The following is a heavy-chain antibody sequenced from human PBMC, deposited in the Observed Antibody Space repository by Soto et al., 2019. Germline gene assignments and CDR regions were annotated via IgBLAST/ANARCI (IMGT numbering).Heavy chain of an antibody. CDR3: TRHGSGDYFLFDL. CDR2: ASPDGTST. CDR1: GFTFSSFW. J-gene: IGHJ5*02. V-gene: IGHV3-74*02. D-gene: IGHD4-17*01. Sequence: EVKLLESGGGLVQPGGSMRLSCAASGFTFSSFWMHWVRQAPGKGLEWVSRASPDGTSTSYADSVKGRFTISRDNAKNTLFMQMNSLRAEDTAVYYCTRHGSGDYFLFDLWGQGTLVTVSS.